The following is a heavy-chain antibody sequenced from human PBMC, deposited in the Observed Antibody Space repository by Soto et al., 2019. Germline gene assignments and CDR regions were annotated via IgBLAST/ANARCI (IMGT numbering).Heavy chain of an antibody. V-gene: IGHV4-30-4*01. CDR1: GGSISSGDYY. Sequence: SETLSLTCTVSGGSISSGDYYWSWIRQPPGKGLEWIGYIYYSGSTYYNTSLKSRVTISVDSSKNQFSLKLSSVTAADTAVYYCAREPVDHDTSGFDXWGQGAMVTVSX. CDR3: AREPVDHDTSGFDX. D-gene: IGHD3-22*01. CDR2: IYYSGST. J-gene: IGHJ4*02.